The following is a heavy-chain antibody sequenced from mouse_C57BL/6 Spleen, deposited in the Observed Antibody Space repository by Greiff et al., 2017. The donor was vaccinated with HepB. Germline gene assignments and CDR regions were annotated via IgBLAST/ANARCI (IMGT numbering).Heavy chain of an antibody. Sequence: VQLQQSGPELVKPGASVKISCKASGYAFSSSWMNWVKQRPGKGLEWIGRIYPGDGDTNYNEKFKGKATLTADKSSSTAYMELRSLTSEDSAVYFCARRVVGFDYWGQGTTLTVSS. CDR3: ARRVVGFDY. CDR1: GYAFSSSW. V-gene: IGHV1-82*01. CDR2: IYPGDGDT. J-gene: IGHJ2*01. D-gene: IGHD1-1*01.